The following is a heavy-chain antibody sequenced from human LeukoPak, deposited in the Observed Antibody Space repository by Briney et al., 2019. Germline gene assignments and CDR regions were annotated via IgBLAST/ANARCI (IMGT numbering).Heavy chain of an antibody. V-gene: IGHV1-2*04. CDR2: INPNSGGT. Sequence: ASVKVSCKASRYTFTGYYMHWVRQAPGQGLEWMGWINPNSGGTNYAQKFQGWVTMTRDTSISTAYMELSRLRSDDTAVYYCARESKQWLVRIVGATEFDYWGQGTLVTVSS. CDR1: RYTFTGYY. J-gene: IGHJ4*02. CDR3: ARESKQWLVRIVGATEFDY. D-gene: IGHD6-19*01.